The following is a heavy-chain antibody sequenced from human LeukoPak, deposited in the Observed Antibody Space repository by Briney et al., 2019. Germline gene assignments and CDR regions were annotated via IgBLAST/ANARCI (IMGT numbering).Heavy chain of an antibody. CDR3: AKVAAAGTHLDY. D-gene: IGHD6-13*01. Sequence: PGGSLRLSCAASGFTFSSYAMIWVRQAPGKGLEWVSGISGSGGTTYYADSVKGRFTISRDNSKNMSYLQMNSLRAEEKALYYCAKVAAAGTHLDYWGQGTLVTVSS. CDR2: ISGSGGTT. CDR1: GFTFSSYA. J-gene: IGHJ4*02. V-gene: IGHV3-23*01.